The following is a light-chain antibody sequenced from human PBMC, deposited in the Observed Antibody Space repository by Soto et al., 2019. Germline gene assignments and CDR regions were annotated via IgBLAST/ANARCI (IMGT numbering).Light chain of an antibody. Sequence: EIVMTQSPVTLSVSPGERATLSCRASQSVGTNLAWYQQKPGQAPRLLIYGAFTRATGCPARFGGRGSGTEFTLTISSLQSEDFALYYCHQYNKWPPGTFGQGTKMEIK. V-gene: IGKV3-15*01. J-gene: IGKJ1*01. CDR1: QSVGTN. CDR3: HQYNKWPPGT. CDR2: GAF.